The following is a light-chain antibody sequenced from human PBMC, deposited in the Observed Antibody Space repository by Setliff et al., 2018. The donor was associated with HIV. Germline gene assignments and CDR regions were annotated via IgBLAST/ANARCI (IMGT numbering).Light chain of an antibody. CDR1: ISDVGGYYY. V-gene: IGLV2-14*01. CDR2: EVS. Sequence: ALAQPASMSGSPGQSITISCTGSISDVGGYYYVSWYQQYPGKAPKVLIYEVSNRPSGISNRFSGSKSGNTASLTISGLQTEDEADYYCSSFSSRTLVVFGGGTKGTVL. CDR3: SSFSSRTLVV. J-gene: IGLJ2*01.